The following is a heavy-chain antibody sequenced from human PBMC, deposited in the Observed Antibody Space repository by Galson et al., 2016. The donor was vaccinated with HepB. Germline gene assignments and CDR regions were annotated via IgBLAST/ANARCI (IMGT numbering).Heavy chain of an antibody. CDR1: GYTFTDYG. D-gene: IGHD2-21*02. CDR2: ISAYNGNI. V-gene: IGHV1-18*01. Sequence: SVKVSCKASGYTFTDYGISWVRQAPGQGLEWMGWISAYNGNINYAQKLQGRVTMTTDTSTATAYMELTRLKSDDTAVYYCARDRHTGVVTAPQVSDRYFDYWGQGTLVTVSS. CDR3: ARDRHTGVVTAPQVSDRYFDY. J-gene: IGHJ4*02.